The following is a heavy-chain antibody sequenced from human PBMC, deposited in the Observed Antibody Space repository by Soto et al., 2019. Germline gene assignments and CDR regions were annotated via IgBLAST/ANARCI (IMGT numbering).Heavy chain of an antibody. J-gene: IGHJ5*02. D-gene: IGHD2-15*01. CDR2: ISSSGSTI. Sequence: GGSLRLSCAASGFTFSDYYMGWIRQTPGKGLEWVSYISSSGSTIYYADSVKGRFTISRDNAKNSLYLQMNSLRAEDTAVYYCARDLRYCSGGSCYHKWFDPWGQGTPVTVSS. CDR3: ARDLRYCSGGSCYHKWFDP. CDR1: GFTFSDYY. V-gene: IGHV3-11*01.